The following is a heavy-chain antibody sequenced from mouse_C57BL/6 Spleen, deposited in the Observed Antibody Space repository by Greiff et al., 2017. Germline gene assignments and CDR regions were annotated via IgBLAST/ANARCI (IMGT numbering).Heavy chain of an antibody. CDR2: ILPSIGRT. CDR1: DSEVFPIAY. Sequence: VQLQQSGSELRSPGSSVKLSCKDFDSEVFPIAYMSWVRQKPGHGFEWIGGILPSIGRTIYGEKFEDKATLDADTLSNTAYLELNSLTSEDSAIYYCARVPYYGSSYWYFDVWGTRTTVTGSS. CDR3: ARVPYYGSSYWYFDV. J-gene: IGHJ1*03. D-gene: IGHD1-1*01. V-gene: IGHV15-2*01.